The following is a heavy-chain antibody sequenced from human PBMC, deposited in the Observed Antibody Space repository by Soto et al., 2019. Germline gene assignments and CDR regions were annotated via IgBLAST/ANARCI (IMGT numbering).Heavy chain of an antibody. CDR1: GASVSTGAYY. CDR3: VRALRHTAMVYPWFVP. Sequence: SETLSLTCTVSGASVSTGAYYWGWVRQRPGRGLEWIGYVYESGYTYYNMSLKSRLTISLDRSNNQFSLGLTSVTAADTAVHYCVRALRHTAMVYPWFVPWCQAPLVSVFS. CDR2: VYESGYT. J-gene: IGHJ5*02. V-gene: IGHV4-31*03. D-gene: IGHD5-18*01.